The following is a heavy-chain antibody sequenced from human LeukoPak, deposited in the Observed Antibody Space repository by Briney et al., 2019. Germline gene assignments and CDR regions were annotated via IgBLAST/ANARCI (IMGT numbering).Heavy chain of an antibody. D-gene: IGHD1-26*01. CDR2: ISDSGGST. J-gene: IGHJ3*02. Sequence: GGSLRLSCATSRFTFRNYAMSWVRQAPGRGLEWVSGISDSGGSTYYADSVKGRFTISRDNSKNTLYLQMNSLRAEDTAVYYCGRGGGYSGSFYDSFDIWGQGTMVTVSS. CDR1: RFTFRNYA. V-gene: IGHV3-23*01. CDR3: GRGGGYSGSFYDSFDI.